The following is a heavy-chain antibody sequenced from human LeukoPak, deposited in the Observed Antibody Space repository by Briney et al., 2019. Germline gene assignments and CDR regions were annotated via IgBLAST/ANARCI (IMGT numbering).Heavy chain of an antibody. J-gene: IGHJ3*02. D-gene: IGHD5/OR15-5a*01. CDR2: INWYGGST. V-gene: IGHV3-20*04. CDR3: ARGYSVGDAFDI. Sequence: GGSLRLSCAASGFTFDDYGMSWVRQAPGKGLEWVSGINWYGGSTGYADSVRGRFTISRDNAKNSLYLQMNSLRAEDTALYYCARGYSVGDAFDIWGQGTMVTVSS. CDR1: GFTFDDYG.